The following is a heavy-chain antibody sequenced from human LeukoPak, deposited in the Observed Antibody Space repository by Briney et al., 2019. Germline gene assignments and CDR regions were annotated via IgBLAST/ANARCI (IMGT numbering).Heavy chain of an antibody. CDR3: ATYPVVYGDTGLFDY. D-gene: IGHD4-17*01. CDR2: IIPIFGTA. Sequence: ASVKVSCKASGGTFSSSAISWVRQAPGQGLEWMGGIIPIFGTANYAQKFQGRVTMTEDTSTDTAYMELSSLRSEDTAVYYCATYPVVYGDTGLFDYWGQGTLVTVSS. J-gene: IGHJ4*02. V-gene: IGHV1-69*06. CDR1: GGTFSSSA.